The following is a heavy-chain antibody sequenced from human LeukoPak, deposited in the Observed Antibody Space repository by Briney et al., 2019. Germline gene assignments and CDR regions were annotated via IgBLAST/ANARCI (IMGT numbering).Heavy chain of an antibody. J-gene: IGHJ2*01. Sequence: PGGSLRLSCAASGFTFSSYAMSWVRQAPGKGLEWVASIMQGGNEKYYVDSVKGRFTISRDNAKNSLYLQMNSLRAEDTTLYYCARGSYYDTSGYVNWYFDLWGRGTLVTVSS. CDR3: ARGSYYDTSGYVNWYFDL. D-gene: IGHD3-22*01. V-gene: IGHV3-7*01. CDR2: IMQGGNEK. CDR1: GFTFSSYA.